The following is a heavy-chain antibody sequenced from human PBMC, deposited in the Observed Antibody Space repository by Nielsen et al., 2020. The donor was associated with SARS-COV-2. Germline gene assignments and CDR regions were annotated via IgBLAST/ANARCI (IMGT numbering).Heavy chain of an antibody. J-gene: IGHJ2*01. CDR2: ISGSGGST. CDR1: GFTFSSYA. CDR3: ARSGIAVAKYWYFDL. D-gene: IGHD6-19*01. Sequence: GESLKISCAASGFTFSSYAMSWVRQAPGKGLEWVSAISGSGGSTYYADSVKGRFTISRDNSKNTLYLQMNSLRAEDTAVYYCARSGIAVAKYWYFDLWGRGTLVTVSS. V-gene: IGHV3-23*01.